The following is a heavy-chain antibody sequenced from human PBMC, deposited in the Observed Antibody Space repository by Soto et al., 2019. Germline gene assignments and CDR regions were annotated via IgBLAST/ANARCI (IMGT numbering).Heavy chain of an antibody. CDR2: TYYRSTWLN. J-gene: IGHJ3*02. D-gene: IGHD6-19*01. V-gene: IGHV6-1*01. CDR1: GASVSSNSAA. Sequence: SLTCAISGASVSSNSAAWNCIRQSPSRGLEWLGRTYYRSTWLNDYALSVKGRITINPDTSRNQFFLHLNSVTPEDAAVYYCSREVAGTCAFDIWGQGTVVTVSS. CDR3: SREVAGTCAFDI.